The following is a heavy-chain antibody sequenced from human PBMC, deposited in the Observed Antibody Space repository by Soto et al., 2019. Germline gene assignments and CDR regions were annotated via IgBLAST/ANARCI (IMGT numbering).Heavy chain of an antibody. CDR3: ARDGPITMVRGVGVDY. CDR2: IKQDGSEK. Sequence: EVQLVESGGGLVQPGGSLRLSCAASGFTFSSYWMSWVRQAPGKGLEWVANIKQDGSEKYYVDSVKGRFTISRDNAKNSLYLQMNSLRAEDTAVYYCARDGPITMVRGVGVDYWGLGTLVTVSS. CDR1: GFTFSSYW. V-gene: IGHV3-7*01. J-gene: IGHJ4*02. D-gene: IGHD3-10*01.